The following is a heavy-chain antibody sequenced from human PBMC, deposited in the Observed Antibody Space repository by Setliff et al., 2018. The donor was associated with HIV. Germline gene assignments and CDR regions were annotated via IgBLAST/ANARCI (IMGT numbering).Heavy chain of an antibody. Sequence: ASVKVSCKASGYTFTNYFMHWVRQAPGKGLEWMGRVDPEDGETIYAEKFQGRVTMTRGTSRSTVYMELSSLRSEDTAVYYCARCYYDSSGPTDAFDIWGQGTVVTVSS. CDR2: VDPEDGET. CDR1: GYTFTNYF. V-gene: IGHV1-69-2*01. D-gene: IGHD3-22*01. CDR3: ARCYYDSSGPTDAFDI. J-gene: IGHJ3*02.